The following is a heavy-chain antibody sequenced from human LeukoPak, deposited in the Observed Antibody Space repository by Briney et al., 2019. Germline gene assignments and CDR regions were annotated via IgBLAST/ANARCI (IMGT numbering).Heavy chain of an antibody. Sequence: GGSLRLSCAASGFTFSSYEMNWVRQAPGKGLEWVSYISSSGSTIYYADSVKGRFTIPRDNAKTSLYLQMNSLGDEDMAVYYCARDFQQLAFDPWGQGTLVTVSS. J-gene: IGHJ5*02. CDR2: ISSSGSTI. D-gene: IGHD6-13*01. V-gene: IGHV3-48*03. CDR3: ARDFQQLAFDP. CDR1: GFTFSSYE.